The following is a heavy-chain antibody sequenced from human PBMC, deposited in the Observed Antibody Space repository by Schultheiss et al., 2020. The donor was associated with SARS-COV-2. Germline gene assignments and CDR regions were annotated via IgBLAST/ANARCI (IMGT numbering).Heavy chain of an antibody. Sequence: GESLKISCAASGFTFSNYWMSWVRQAPGKGLEWVSSISGSGDMTYYADSVKGRFFISRDNPKNTLYLQMNSLRAEDTAVYYCARQLGFDYWGQGTLVTVSS. CDR1: GFTFSNYW. CDR2: ISGSGDMT. V-gene: IGHV3-23*01. J-gene: IGHJ4*02. D-gene: IGHD6-13*01. CDR3: ARQLGFDY.